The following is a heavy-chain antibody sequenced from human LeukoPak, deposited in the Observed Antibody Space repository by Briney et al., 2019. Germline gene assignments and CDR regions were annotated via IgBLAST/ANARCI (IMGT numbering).Heavy chain of an antibody. D-gene: IGHD4-17*01. CDR2: ISAYNGNT. CDR3: ATYDYGDYDGY. V-gene: IGHV1-18*01. CDR1: GYTFTSYG. Sequence: ASVKVSCKASGYTFTSYGISWVRQAPGQGLEWMGWISAYNGNTNYAQKLQGRVTMTTDTSTSTAYMELRSMRSDDTAVYYCATYDYGDYDGYWGQGTLVTVSS. J-gene: IGHJ4*02.